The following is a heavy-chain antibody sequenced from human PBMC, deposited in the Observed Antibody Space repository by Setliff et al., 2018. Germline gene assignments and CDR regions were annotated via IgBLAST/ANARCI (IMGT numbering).Heavy chain of an antibody. CDR2: TYYNGTA. J-gene: IGHJ4*02. D-gene: IGHD6-13*01. Sequence: PSETLSLTCSVSGGSISGSHYSWVWMRQPPGKRLEWIGSTYYNGTAYYNPSLQSRVAISVDTSKNYFSLDVNSETAADTAVYYCVRESRSTWYRRDFWGQGTLVTVPQ. CDR3: VRESRSTWYRRDF. CDR1: GGSISGSHYS. V-gene: IGHV4-39*02.